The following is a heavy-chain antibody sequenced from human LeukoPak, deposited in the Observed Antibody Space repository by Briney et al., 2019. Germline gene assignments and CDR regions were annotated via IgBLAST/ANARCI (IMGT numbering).Heavy chain of an antibody. CDR2: INPSGGST. V-gene: IGHV1-46*01. CDR3: ARGLATAAGSATLEFPYTGRPLFDY. Sequence: ASVKVSCKASGYTFTSYYMHWVRQAPGQGLEWMGIINPSGGSTSYAQKFQGRVTITRDTSISTAYMELSRLRSDDTAVYYCARGLATAAGSATLEFPYTGRPLFDYWGQGTLVTVSS. CDR1: GYTFTSYY. J-gene: IGHJ4*02. D-gene: IGHD6-13*01.